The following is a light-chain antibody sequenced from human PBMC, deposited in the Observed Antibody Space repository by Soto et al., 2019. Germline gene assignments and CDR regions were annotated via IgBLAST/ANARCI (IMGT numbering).Light chain of an antibody. CDR3: CSYAGSYTVL. Sequence: QSVMTQPPSVSAAPGQKVTISCSGSSSNIGGNSVSWYQQLPGTAPKLMIYDVSRRPSGVPDRFSGSKSGNTASLTISGLQAEDEADYFCCSYAGSYTVLFGGGTQLTVL. CDR2: DVS. V-gene: IGLV2-11*01. J-gene: IGLJ7*01. CDR1: SSNIGGNS.